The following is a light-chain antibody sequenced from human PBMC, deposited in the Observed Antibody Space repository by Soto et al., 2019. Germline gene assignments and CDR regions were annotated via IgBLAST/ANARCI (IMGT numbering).Light chain of an antibody. CDR2: DVS. CDR1: SSDVGGYNY. Sequence: QSVLTQPASVSGSPGQSITISRTGTSSDVGGYNYVSWYQQHPGKAPKLMIYDVSNRPSGVSNRFSGSKSGNTASLTISGLQAEDEADYHCSSYTSSSTLYVFGTGTKVTVL. V-gene: IGLV2-14*01. J-gene: IGLJ1*01. CDR3: SSYTSSSTLYV.